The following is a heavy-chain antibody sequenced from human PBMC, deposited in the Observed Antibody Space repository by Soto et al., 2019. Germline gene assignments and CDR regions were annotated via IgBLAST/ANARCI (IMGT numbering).Heavy chain of an antibody. J-gene: IGHJ4*02. Sequence: VQLVQSGAEVKKPGASVKVSCKASGYTFTSYAIHWVRQAPGQRLEWMGWINTGNGNTKYSQKFQGRVTITRDTSASTVYMELSSLRSEDTAVYYCARDRYTLDSSTWYFDYWGQGTLVTVSS. D-gene: IGHD6-13*01. CDR3: ARDRYTLDSSTWYFDY. CDR1: GYTFTSYA. CDR2: INTGNGNT. V-gene: IGHV1-3*04.